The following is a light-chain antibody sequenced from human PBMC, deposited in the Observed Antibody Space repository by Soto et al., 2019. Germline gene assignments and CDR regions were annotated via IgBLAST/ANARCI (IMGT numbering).Light chain of an antibody. Sequence: AIQMTQSPSSLSASVGDRVTITCRASQGIRNDLGWYQQKPGKAPKLLIYAASTLQSGVPSRFSGSGSGTDFTLIISSLQPEDFATYYCLQDYHHPLIFGGGTKVEIE. CDR2: AAS. V-gene: IGKV1-6*01. CDR3: LQDYHHPLI. J-gene: IGKJ4*01. CDR1: QGIRND.